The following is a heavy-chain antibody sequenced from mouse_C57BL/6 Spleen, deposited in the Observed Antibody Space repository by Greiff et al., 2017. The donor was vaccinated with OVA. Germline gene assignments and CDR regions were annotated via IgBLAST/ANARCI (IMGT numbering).Heavy chain of an antibody. CDR3: VSQSYDDGSSSAY. J-gene: IGHJ3*01. V-gene: IGHV1-55*01. Sequence: QVQLQQPGAELVKPGASVKMSCKASGYTFTSYWITWVKQRPGQGLEWIGDIYPGSGSTNYNEKFKSKATLTVDTSSSTAYMQLSSLTSEDSAVYDCVSQSYDDGSSSAYWGQGTLVTVSA. CDR1: GYTFTSYW. D-gene: IGHD1-1*01. CDR2: IYPGSGST.